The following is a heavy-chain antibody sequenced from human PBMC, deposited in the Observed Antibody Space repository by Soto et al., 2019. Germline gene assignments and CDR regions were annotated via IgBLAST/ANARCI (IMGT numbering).Heavy chain of an antibody. CDR1: GFTFSDFG. J-gene: IGHJ4*01. D-gene: IGHD3-22*01. V-gene: IGHV3-30*18. CDR3: AKTATYVDGYDNTGYSSEDY. Sequence: VQLVESGGGVVLPGRSVRLSCEVSGFTFSDFGLDWVRQAPGKGLEWVAIISHDGSKRFYADSVKGRFTISRDNSKNTLYLQMSRLRPEDTALYYCAKTATYVDGYDNTGYSSEDYWGHVTLVTVSS. CDR2: ISHDGSKR.